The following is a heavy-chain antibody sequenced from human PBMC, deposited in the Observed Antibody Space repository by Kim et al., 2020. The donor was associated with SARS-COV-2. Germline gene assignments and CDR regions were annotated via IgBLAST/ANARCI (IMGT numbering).Heavy chain of an antibody. Sequence: GALRLSCAASGFTFSSYSMNWVRQAPGKGLEWVSSISSSSSYIYYADSVKGRFTISRDNAKNSLYLQMNSLRAEDTAVYYCARSHEKGLTGGMDGWGQGTPVTGSS. CDR1: GFTFSSYS. V-gene: IGHV3-21*01. D-gene: IGHD7-27*01. CDR3: ARSHEKGLTGGMDG. J-gene: IGHJ6*01. CDR2: ISSSSSYI.